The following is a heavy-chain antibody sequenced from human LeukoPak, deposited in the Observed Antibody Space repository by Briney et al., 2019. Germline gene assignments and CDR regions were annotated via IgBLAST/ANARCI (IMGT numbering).Heavy chain of an antibody. V-gene: IGHV5-51*01. CDR2: IYPGDSDT. Sequence: RGESLNISCKGSGYSFTSYWIGWVRPMPGKGLEWMGIIYPGDSDTRYSPSFQGQVTISADKSTSTAYLQWSSLKASDTSMYYCARLDVDTAMFWGQGTLVTVSS. J-gene: IGHJ4*02. CDR1: GYSFTSYW. CDR3: ARLDVDTAMF. D-gene: IGHD5-18*01.